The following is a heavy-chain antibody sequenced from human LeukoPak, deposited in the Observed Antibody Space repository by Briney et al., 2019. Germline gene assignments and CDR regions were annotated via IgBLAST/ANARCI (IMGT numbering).Heavy chain of an antibody. CDR2: INHSRST. D-gene: IGHD3-22*01. Sequence: PPETLSLTCTVSGNSISSGYYWGWIRQPPGKGLEWIGEINHSRSTDYNPSLNSRVTISVDTSRSQFSLKLNSVTAADTAVYYCAQHSYDTSGYLHDYWGQGTLVTVSS. J-gene: IGHJ4*02. CDR1: GNSISSGYY. V-gene: IGHV4-38-2*02. CDR3: AQHSYDTSGYLHDY.